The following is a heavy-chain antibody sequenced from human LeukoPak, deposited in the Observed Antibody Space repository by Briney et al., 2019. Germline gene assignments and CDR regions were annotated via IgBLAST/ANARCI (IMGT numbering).Heavy chain of an antibody. J-gene: IGHJ4*02. Sequence: PSETLPLTCTVSGASISSSYWSWVRQPPGKGLEWIGYISYSGSTNYNRSLRSRVTISVDTSKNQLSLKLTSVTAADTAVYYCAGEVGCSSTSCSKKFDYWGQGTLVTVSS. CDR2: ISYSGST. D-gene: IGHD2-2*01. V-gene: IGHV4-59*01. CDR3: AGEVGCSSTSCSKKFDY. CDR1: GASISSSY.